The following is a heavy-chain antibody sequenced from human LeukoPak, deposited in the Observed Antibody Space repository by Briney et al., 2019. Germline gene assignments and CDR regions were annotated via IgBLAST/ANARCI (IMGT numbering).Heavy chain of an antibody. CDR1: GGSINNNSYF. D-gene: IGHD3-9*01. Sequence: NPSETLSLTCTVSGGSINNNSYFWGWIRQPPGKGLEWIGNIYYSGTTYYNPSLKSRVTISVDTSKNQFSLKLSSVTAADTAVYYCARARAVILRYFDWLRAPFDYWGQGTLVTVSS. CDR2: IYYSGTT. V-gene: IGHV4-39*01. CDR3: ARARAVILRYFDWLRAPFDY. J-gene: IGHJ4*02.